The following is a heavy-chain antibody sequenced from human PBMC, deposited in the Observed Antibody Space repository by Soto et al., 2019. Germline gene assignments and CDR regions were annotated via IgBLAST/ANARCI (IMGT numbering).Heavy chain of an antibody. CDR2: ISWNSGSI. Sequence: GGSLRLSCAASGFTFDDYAMHWGRQAPGKGLEWVSGISWNSGSIGYADSVKGRFTISRDNAKNSLYLQMNSLRAEDTALYYCAKDTGYYYYYGMDVWGQGTTVTVSS. CDR3: AKDTGYYYYYGMDV. J-gene: IGHJ6*02. CDR1: GFTFDDYA. V-gene: IGHV3-9*01.